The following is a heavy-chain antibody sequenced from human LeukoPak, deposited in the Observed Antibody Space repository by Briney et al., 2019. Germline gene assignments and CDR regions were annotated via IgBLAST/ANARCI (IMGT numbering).Heavy chain of an antibody. V-gene: IGHV3-21*01. CDR1: GFTFSSYS. CDR3: ARDQVFDY. CDR2: ISSSSSYI. J-gene: IGHJ4*02. Sequence: GGSLRLSCAASGFTFSSYSMNWVRQAPGKGLEWVSSISSSSSYICYADSVKGRFTISRDNAKNSLYLQMNSLRAEDTAVYYCARDQVFDYWGQGTLVTVSS.